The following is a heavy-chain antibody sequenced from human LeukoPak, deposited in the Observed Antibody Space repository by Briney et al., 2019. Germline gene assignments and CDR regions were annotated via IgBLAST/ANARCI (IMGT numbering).Heavy chain of an antibody. CDR2: ISYDGSNK. J-gene: IGHJ6*03. Sequence: GRSLRLSCAASGFTFSSYAMHWDRQAPGKGLEWVAVISYDGSNKYYADSVKGRFTISRDSSKNTLYLQMNSLRVEDTAVYYCARDALYCSTTSCYISYMDVWGKGTTVTVSS. D-gene: IGHD2-2*01. V-gene: IGHV3-30*01. CDR1: GFTFSSYA. CDR3: ARDALYCSTTSCYISYMDV.